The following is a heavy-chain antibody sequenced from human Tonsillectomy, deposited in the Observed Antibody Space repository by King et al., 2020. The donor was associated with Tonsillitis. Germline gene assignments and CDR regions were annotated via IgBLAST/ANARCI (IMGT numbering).Heavy chain of an antibody. CDR3: AKEYYDSSGYYYFFDY. J-gene: IGHJ4*02. V-gene: IGHV3-30*02. CDR2: XRYDGSXX. D-gene: IGHD3-22*01. CDR1: GFTFSTYG. Sequence: VQLVESGGGVVQPGGSLRLSCAVSGFTFSTYGMHWVRQAPGKGLEWVAXXRYDGSXXYXAXSVKRRFTISRDNSKNTLYLKMNSLRVEDTAVYYCAKEYYDSSGYYYFFDYWGQGTLVTVSS.